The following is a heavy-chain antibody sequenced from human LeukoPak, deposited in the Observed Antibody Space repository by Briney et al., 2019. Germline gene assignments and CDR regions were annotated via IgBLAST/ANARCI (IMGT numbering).Heavy chain of an antibody. V-gene: IGHV4-38-2*02. CDR2: IYTSESP. D-gene: IGHD6-13*01. Sequence: PSETLSLTCTVSGYSISSSCYWGWIRQPPGKGLEWIGRIYTSESPTYNPSLKSRVTMSLDTSKNQFSLKLSSVTAADTAVYYCARVSSSWYQDWYFDLWGRGTLVTASS. J-gene: IGHJ2*01. CDR1: GYSISSSCY. CDR3: ARVSSSWYQDWYFDL.